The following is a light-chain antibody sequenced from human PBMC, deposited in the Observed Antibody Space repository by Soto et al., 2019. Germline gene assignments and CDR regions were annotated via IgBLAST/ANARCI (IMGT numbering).Light chain of an antibody. J-gene: IGKJ3*01. Sequence: DIQMTQSPPSLSASVGDRVSMTCQASQDIANRLNWYQQKPGKAPKLLIYDASNLDARVPSRFSGSGSWADFTFATTNLQPEDIATYFCQQYDDLPQVTFGPGTKVD. V-gene: IGKV1-33*01. CDR2: DAS. CDR3: QQYDDLPQVT. CDR1: QDIANR.